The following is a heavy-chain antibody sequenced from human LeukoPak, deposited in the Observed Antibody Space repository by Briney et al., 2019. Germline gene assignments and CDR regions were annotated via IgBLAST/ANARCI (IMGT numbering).Heavy chain of an antibody. CDR2: ISGGGVST. J-gene: IGHJ4*02. CDR1: GFTFSNYA. CDR3: AKDLGPYYVGY. Sequence: GGSLRLSCAASGFTFSNYATSWVRQAPGKGLEWVSAISGGGVSTYYADSVKGRVTISRDNSKNTLYLQMNSLRPEDTAVYYCAKDLGPYYVGYWGQGTLVTVSS. D-gene: IGHD7-27*01. V-gene: IGHV3-23*01.